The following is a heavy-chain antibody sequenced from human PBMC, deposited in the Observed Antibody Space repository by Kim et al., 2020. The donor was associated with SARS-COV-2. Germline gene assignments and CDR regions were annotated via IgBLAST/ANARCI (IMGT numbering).Heavy chain of an antibody. D-gene: IGHD2-21*02. J-gene: IGHJ4*01. CDR2: IYYSGST. CDR3: ARDNNCGGDCAETDY. V-gene: IGHV4-39*07. Sequence: SETLSLTCTVSGGSISSSSYYWGWIRQPPGKGLEWIGSIYYSGSTYYNPSLKSRVTISVDTSKNQFSLKLSSVTAADTAVYYCARDNNCGGDCAETDYWG. CDR1: GGSISSSSYY.